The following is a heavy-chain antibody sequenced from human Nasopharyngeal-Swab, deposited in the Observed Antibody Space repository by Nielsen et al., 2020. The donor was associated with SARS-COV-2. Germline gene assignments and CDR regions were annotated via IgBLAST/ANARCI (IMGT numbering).Heavy chain of an antibody. V-gene: IGHV1-69*13. J-gene: IGHJ6*03. CDR1: GGTFSSYA. CDR2: IIPIFGTA. CDR3: ARDSFVVVPAAIPYYYYYMDV. Sequence: SVKVSCKASGGTFSSYAISWVRQAPGQGLEWMGGIIPIFGTANYAQKFQGRVPITADESTSTAYMELSSLRSEDTAVYYCARDSFVVVPAAIPYYYYYMDVWGKGTTVTVSS. D-gene: IGHD2-2*01.